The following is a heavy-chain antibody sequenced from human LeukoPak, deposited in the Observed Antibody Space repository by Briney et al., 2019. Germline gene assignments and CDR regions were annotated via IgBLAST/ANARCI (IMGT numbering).Heavy chain of an antibody. V-gene: IGHV3-48*01. J-gene: IGHJ4*02. CDR2: ISSSSSTI. Sequence: GGSLRLSCAASGFTFSSCSMNWVRQAQGKGLEWVSYISSSSSTIYYADSVKGRFTISRDNAKNSLSLQMNSLRAEDTAVYYCAREVAGFDYWGQGTLVTVSS. CDR3: AREVAGFDY. D-gene: IGHD6-19*01. CDR1: GFTFSSCS.